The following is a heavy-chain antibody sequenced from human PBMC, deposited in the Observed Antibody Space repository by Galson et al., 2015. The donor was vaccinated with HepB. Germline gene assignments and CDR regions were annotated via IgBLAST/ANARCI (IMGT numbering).Heavy chain of an antibody. J-gene: IGHJ3*02. D-gene: IGHD1-20*01. CDR3: AKDLYNWNEGEESGAFDI. CDR1: GFTFSSYG. Sequence: SLRLSCAASGFTFSSYGMHWVRQAPGKGLEWVAVISYDGSNKYYADSVKGRFTISRDNSKNTLYLQMNSLRAEDTAVYYCAKDLYNWNEGEESGAFDIWGQGTMVTVSS. V-gene: IGHV3-30*18. CDR2: ISYDGSNK.